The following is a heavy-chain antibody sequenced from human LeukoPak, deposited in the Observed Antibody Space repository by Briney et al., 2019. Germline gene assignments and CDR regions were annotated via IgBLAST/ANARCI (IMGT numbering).Heavy chain of an antibody. CDR3: ARVVTPMVRGATLPPYYFDY. CDR2: IIPIFGTA. D-gene: IGHD3-10*01. Sequence: GSSVNVSCKASGGTFSSYAISWVRQAPGQGLEWMGGIIPIFGTANYAQKFQGRVTITADESTSTAYMELSSLRSEDTAVYYCARVVTPMVRGATLPPYYFDYWGQGTLVTVSS. J-gene: IGHJ4*02. CDR1: GGTFSSYA. V-gene: IGHV1-69*01.